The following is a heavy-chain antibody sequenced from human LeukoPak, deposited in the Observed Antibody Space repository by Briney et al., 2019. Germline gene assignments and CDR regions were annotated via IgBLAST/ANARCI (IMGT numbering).Heavy chain of an antibody. V-gene: IGHV1-69*01. D-gene: IGHD3-10*01. CDR2: IIPIFGTA. CDR1: GGTFSSYA. CDR3: ARTNPGGDYFDY. Sequence: GSSVKVSCKASGGTFSSYAISWVRQAPGQGLEWMGGIIPIFGTANYAQKFQGRVTITADESTSTAYMELSSLRSEDTAVYYCARTNPGGDYFDYWGQGTLVTVSS. J-gene: IGHJ4*02.